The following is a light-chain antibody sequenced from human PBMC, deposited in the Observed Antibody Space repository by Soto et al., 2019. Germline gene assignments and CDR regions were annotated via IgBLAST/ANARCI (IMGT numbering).Light chain of an antibody. J-gene: IGKJ5*01. CDR2: GAS. CDR1: QSVSSSN. CDR3: QQYGSSPNT. Sequence: EIALTQSPDTLSLSPGEGATLSCRASQSVSSSNLAWYQQKSGQAPRLLIYGASGRATGIPDRFSGSGSGTDFTLTISRLEPEDLAVYYCQQYGSSPNTFSQGTRLEI. V-gene: IGKV3-20*01.